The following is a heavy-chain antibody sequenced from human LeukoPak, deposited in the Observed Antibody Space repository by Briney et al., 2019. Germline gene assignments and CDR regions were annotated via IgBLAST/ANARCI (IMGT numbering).Heavy chain of an antibody. CDR1: GYSINSGYY. V-gene: IGHV4-38-2*01. CDR3: ARNKTVAGPDSWFDP. D-gene: IGHD6-19*01. CDR2: IYHSGYT. J-gene: IGHJ5*02. Sequence: SETLSLTCAVSGYSINSGYYWGWIRQPPGKGLEWIGSIYHSGYTYYNPSLKSRVTISVDTSENHFSLKLSSATAADTAVYYCARNKTVAGPDSWFDPWGQGTLVTVSS.